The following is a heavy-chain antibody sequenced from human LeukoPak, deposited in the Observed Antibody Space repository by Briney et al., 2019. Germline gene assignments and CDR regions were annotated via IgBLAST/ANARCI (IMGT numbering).Heavy chain of an antibody. CDR2: IYTSGST. J-gene: IGHJ6*03. Sequence: SETLSLTCTVSGGSISSYYWSWIRQPAGKGLEWIGRIYTSGSTNYNPSLKSRVTMSVDTSKNQFSLKLSSVTAADTAVYYCARAAGWGNLYYYYMDVWGKGTTVTVSS. CDR3: ARAAGWGNLYYYYMDV. CDR1: GGSISSYY. D-gene: IGHD6-19*01. V-gene: IGHV4-4*07.